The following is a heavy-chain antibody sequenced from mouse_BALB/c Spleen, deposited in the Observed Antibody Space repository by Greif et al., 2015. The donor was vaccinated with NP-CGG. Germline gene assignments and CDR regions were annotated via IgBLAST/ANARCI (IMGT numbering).Heavy chain of an antibody. CDR2: IDPANGNT. CDR1: GFNIKDTY. V-gene: IGHV14-3*02. Sequence: VTLKESGAELVKPGASVKLSCTASGFNIKDTYMHWVKQRPEQGLEWIGRIDPANGNTKYDPKFQGKATITADTSSNTAYLQLSSLTSEDTAVYYCARKLGRGLYFDYWGQGTTLTVSS. D-gene: IGHD4-1*01. CDR3: ARKLGRGLYFDY. J-gene: IGHJ2*01.